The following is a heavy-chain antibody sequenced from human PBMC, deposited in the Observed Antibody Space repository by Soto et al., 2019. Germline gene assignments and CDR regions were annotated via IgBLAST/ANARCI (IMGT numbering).Heavy chain of an antibody. Sequence: SVKVSCKASGGTFSSYAISWVRQAPGQGLEWMGGIIPIFGTANYAQKFQGRVTITADRSTSTAYMELSSLRSEDTAVYYCAGPSVGDYGSFDYWGQGTLVTVSS. CDR2: IIPIFGTA. J-gene: IGHJ4*02. CDR1: GGTFSSYA. V-gene: IGHV1-69*06. CDR3: AGPSVGDYGSFDY. D-gene: IGHD4-17*01.